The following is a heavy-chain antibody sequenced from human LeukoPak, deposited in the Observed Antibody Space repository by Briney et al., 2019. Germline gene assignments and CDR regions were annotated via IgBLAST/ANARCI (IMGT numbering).Heavy chain of an antibody. D-gene: IGHD1-14*01. CDR1: GFALSSSA. CDR2: IWYDGSNT. V-gene: IGHV3-33*01. Sequence: TGGSLRLSCAESGFALSSSAMHWVRQAPDKGLEWVAVIWYDGSNTYYADSVKGRFTISRDNSKNTLYLQMSSLRAEDTAVYYCARDGYNDAFDIWGQGTMVTVSS. J-gene: IGHJ3*02. CDR3: ARDGYNDAFDI.